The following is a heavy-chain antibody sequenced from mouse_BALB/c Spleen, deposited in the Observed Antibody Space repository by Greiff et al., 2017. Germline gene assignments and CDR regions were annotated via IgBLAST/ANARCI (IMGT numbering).Heavy chain of an antibody. J-gene: IGHJ1*01. Sequence: EVQLQESGAELVKPGASVKLSCTASGFNIKDTYMHWVKQRPEQGLEWIGRIDPANGNTKYDPKFQGKATITADTSSNTAYLQLSSLTSEDTAVYYCAGFTTAGYFDVWGAGTTVTVSS. CDR1: GFNIKDTY. CDR3: AGFTTAGYFDV. CDR2: IDPANGNT. D-gene: IGHD1-2*01. V-gene: IGHV14-3*02.